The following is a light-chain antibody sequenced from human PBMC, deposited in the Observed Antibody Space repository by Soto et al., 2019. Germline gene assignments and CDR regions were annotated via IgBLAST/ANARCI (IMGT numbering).Light chain of an antibody. CDR2: AVS. V-gene: IGKV1-27*01. CDR1: QGISNY. CDR3: QKYNSAPET. J-gene: IGKJ1*01. Sequence: DIQMTQSPSSLSASVGDRVTITCRASQGISNYLAWYQQKPGKVPNVLIYAVSTLQSGVPSRFSGSGSGTAVTLTSSSLQPEDVATYYCQKYNSAPETFGQGTKVEIK.